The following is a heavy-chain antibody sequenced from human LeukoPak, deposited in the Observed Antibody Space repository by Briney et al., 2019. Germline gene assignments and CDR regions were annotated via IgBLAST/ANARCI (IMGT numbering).Heavy chain of an antibody. D-gene: IGHD6-13*01. J-gene: IGHJ4*02. Sequence: PGGSLRLSCAASGFTFSDYYMTWIRQAPGKGLEWVSYISSGTTTYYVDSVKGRFTISRDNAGNSLYLQMSSLRAEDTAVYYCARRAASGRYFDYWGQGTPVTVSS. CDR1: GFTFSDYY. CDR2: ISSGTTT. CDR3: ARRAASGRYFDY. V-gene: IGHV3-11*01.